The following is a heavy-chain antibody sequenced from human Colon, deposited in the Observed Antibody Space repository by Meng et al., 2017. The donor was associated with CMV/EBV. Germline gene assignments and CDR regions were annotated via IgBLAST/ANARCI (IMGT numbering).Heavy chain of an antibody. CDR3: ARGWVRDRSSLHFDY. J-gene: IGHJ4*02. CDR1: GGSFTNYY. Sequence: VPLPHWGAGLLNPSETLSPTCALYGGSFTNYYWSWIRQPPGKGLEWIAEINHSGTTYYNPSLKSRVTLSLDSSTNQFSLKLSSVTAADAAIYYCARGWVRDRSSLHFDYWGQGTLVTVSS. CDR2: INHSGTT. D-gene: IGHD6-6*01. V-gene: IGHV4-34*01.